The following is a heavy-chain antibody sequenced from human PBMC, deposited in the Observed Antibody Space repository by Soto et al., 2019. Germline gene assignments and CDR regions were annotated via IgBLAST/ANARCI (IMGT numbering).Heavy chain of an antibody. J-gene: IGHJ4*02. D-gene: IGHD4-17*01. CDR2: IYYSGST. CDR3: ARATYGDYTFDY. CDR1: GGSISSYY. V-gene: IGHV4-59*01. Sequence: SETLSLTCTVSGGSISSYYWSWIRQPPGKGLEWIGYIYYSGSTNYNPSLKSRVTISVDTSKNQFSLKLSSVTAADTAVYYCARATYGDYTFDYWGQGTLVTVSS.